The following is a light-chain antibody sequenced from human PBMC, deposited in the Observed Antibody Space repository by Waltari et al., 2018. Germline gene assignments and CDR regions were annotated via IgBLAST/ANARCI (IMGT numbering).Light chain of an antibody. CDR2: EIS. CDR1: QSLEHINGRTF. Sequence: DVVMTQSPHALSIAPGQPASISCRSSQSLEHINGRTFLTWYHQKPGQPPRRLIYEISNQDSGVPDRFSGSGAGTTFTLNISRVEPEDVGIYYCGQGTHLPPTFGGGTNVEIE. CDR3: GQGTHLPPT. J-gene: IGKJ4*02. V-gene: IGKV2-30*02.